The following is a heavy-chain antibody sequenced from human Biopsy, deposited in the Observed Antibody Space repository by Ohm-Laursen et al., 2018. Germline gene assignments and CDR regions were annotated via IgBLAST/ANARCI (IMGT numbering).Heavy chain of an antibody. V-gene: IGHV1-69*04. CDR2: IVPILGHL. D-gene: IGHD3-3*01. J-gene: IGHJ4*02. Sequence: SVKVSCKASGGPSINYAFSWVRQAPGQGLEGVGRIVPILGHLNYAQRFQGRVSITSDKSTTYVYMELSRLTSGDPAVYYCAADADGYYTEFDYWGPGTLVTVSS. CDR3: AADADGYYTEFDY. CDR1: GGPSINYA.